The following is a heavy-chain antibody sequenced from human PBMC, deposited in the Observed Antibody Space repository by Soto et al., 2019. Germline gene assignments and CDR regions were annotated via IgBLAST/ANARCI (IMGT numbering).Heavy chain of an antibody. V-gene: IGHV1-18*01. J-gene: IGHJ6*02. Sequence: ASVKVSCKASGYTFTSYGISWVRQAPGQGLDWMGLISAYNGNTNYAQKLQGRVTMTTDTSTSTAYMELRSLRSDDTAVYFCASVTGHVGQAYYYYYGMDVWGQGTTVTVSS. CDR2: ISAYNGNT. CDR1: GYTFTSYG. CDR3: ASVTGHVGQAYYYYYGMDV. D-gene: IGHD1-20*01.